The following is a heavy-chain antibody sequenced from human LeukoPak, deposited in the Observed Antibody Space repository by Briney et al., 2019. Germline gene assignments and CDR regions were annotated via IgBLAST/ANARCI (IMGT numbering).Heavy chain of an antibody. V-gene: IGHV7-4-1*02. CDR2: INTNTGNP. Sequence: ASVKVSCKASGYTFTSYAMNWVRQAPGQGLEGMGWINTNTGNPTYAQGFTGRFVFSLDTSVSTAYLQISGLKAEDTAVYYCAREGGLYSSSSSWGLFDYWGQGTLVTVPS. CDR3: AREGGLYSSSSSWGLFDY. CDR1: GYTFTSYA. J-gene: IGHJ4*02. D-gene: IGHD6-6*01.